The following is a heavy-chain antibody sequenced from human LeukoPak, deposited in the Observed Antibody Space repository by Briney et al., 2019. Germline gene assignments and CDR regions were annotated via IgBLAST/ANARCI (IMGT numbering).Heavy chain of an antibody. J-gene: IGHJ4*02. CDR1: GGSISSAY. D-gene: IGHD3-10*01. V-gene: IGHV4-39*01. CDR3: ARHLTYGSGSYYDPFDY. Sequence: SETLSLTCTVSGGSISSAYWSWIRQPPGKGLEWIGSIYYSGSTYYNPSLKSRVTISVDTSKNQFSLKLSSVTAADTAVYYCARHLTYGSGSYYDPFDYWGQGTLVTVSS. CDR2: IYYSGST.